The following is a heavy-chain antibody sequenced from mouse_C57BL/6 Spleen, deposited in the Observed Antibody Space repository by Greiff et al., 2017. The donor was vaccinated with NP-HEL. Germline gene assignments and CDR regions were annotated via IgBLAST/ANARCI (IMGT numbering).Heavy chain of an antibody. CDR1: GYTFTSYW. V-gene: IGHV1-59*01. D-gene: IGHD1-1*01. CDR2: IDPSDSYT. CDR3: ARDYGTH. Sequence: QVQLQQPGAELVRPGTSVKLSCKASGYTFTSYWMHWVKQRPGQGLEWIGVIDPSDSYTNYTQKFKGKATLTVDTSSSTAYMQLSSLTSEDSAVYYCARDYGTHWGQGTTLTVSS. J-gene: IGHJ2*01.